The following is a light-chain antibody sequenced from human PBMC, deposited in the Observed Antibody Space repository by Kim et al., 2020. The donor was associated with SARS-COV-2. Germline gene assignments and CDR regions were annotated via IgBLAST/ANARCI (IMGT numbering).Light chain of an antibody. Sequence: SYELTQPPSVSVSPGQTASITCSGDKLGDKYACWYQQKPGQPPVLVIYQDSKRPSGIPERFSGSNSGNTATLTISGTQAMDEADYYCQAWDSSTWVFSGGTQLTVL. V-gene: IGLV3-1*01. J-gene: IGLJ3*02. CDR2: QDS. CDR3: QAWDSSTWV. CDR1: KLGDKY.